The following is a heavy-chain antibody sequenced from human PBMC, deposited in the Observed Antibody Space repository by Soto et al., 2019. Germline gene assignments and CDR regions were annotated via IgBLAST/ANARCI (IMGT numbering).Heavy chain of an antibody. J-gene: IGHJ4*02. D-gene: IGHD4-17*01. CDR3: ARDTVTTSGYFDY. CDR2: IWYDGSNK. V-gene: IGHV3-33*01. Sequence: QVQLVESGGGVVQPGRSLRLSCAASGFTFSSYGMHWVRQAPGKGLEWVAVIWYDGSNKYYADSVKGRFTISRDNSKNKLYLQMNSLRAEDTAVYYCARDTVTTSGYFDYWGQGTLVTVSS. CDR1: GFTFSSYG.